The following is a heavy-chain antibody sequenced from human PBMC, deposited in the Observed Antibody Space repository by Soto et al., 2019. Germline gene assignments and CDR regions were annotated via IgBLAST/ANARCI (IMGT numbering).Heavy chain of an antibody. CDR2: SRDKTKSYTT. CDR3: ARVAATASYAFHI. V-gene: IGHV3-72*01. D-gene: IGHD1-1*01. J-gene: IGHJ3*02. CDR1: GFTFSDHY. Sequence: GGSLRLSCAVSGFTFSDHYMDWVRLAPGKGLEWVGRSRDKTKSYTTEYAASVKGRFTISRDDSKNSLYVQMNSLKTEDTAVYYCARVAATASYAFHIWGQGTMVTVSS.